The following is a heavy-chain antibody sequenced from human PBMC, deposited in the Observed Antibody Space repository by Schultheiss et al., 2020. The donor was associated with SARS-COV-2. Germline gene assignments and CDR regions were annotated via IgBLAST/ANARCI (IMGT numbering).Heavy chain of an antibody. Sequence: SQTLSLTCDISGDSVSSNSAAWNWIRQSPSRGLEWLGRTYYRSNWYNHYSVSMKSRITVNPDTSKNQFSLQLNSVTPEDTAVYYCARPKALFTSRHWYFDLWGRGTLVTVSS. J-gene: IGHJ2*01. CDR1: GDSVSSNSAA. D-gene: IGHD2-2*01. CDR2: TYYRSNWYN. V-gene: IGHV6-1*01. CDR3: ARPKALFTSRHWYFDL.